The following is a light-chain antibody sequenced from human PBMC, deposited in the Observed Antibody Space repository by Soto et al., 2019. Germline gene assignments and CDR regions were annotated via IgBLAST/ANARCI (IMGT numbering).Light chain of an antibody. V-gene: IGKV3-15*01. Sequence: EIMWTQSPATLSVSPGEGATLSCRASQSVSDNLAWYKQKPGQAPRLLIYGAHTRATGIPARFSGSGSGTEFTLTISSLQSEDFAVYYCQQYNKWPPAISFGQGTRLEIK. J-gene: IGKJ5*01. CDR1: QSVSDN. CDR3: QQYNKWPPAIS. CDR2: GAH.